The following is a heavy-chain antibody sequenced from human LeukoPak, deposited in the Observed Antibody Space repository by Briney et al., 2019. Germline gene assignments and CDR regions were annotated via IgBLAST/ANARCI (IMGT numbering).Heavy chain of an antibody. Sequence: GESLRLSCAASGFSFSTYAMSWVRQAPGKGLEWVSTISTYGTYYSDSVKGRFTISRDNSKNTLYLQMNSLRAEDTAVYYCAKRGKYYFDYWGQGTLVTVSS. D-gene: IGHD3-16*01. CDR2: ISTYGT. J-gene: IGHJ4*02. CDR1: GFSFSTYA. CDR3: AKRGKYYFDY. V-gene: IGHV3-23*01.